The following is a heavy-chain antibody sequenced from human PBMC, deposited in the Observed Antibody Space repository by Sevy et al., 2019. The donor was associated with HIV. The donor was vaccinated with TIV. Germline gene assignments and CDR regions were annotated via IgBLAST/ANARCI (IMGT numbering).Heavy chain of an antibody. J-gene: IGHJ6*02. CDR1: GYVFDNYG. CDR2: IGIHQGNT. V-gene: IGHV1-18*04. CDR3: ARSHDSTTYYSRYYYAYGMDV. Sequence: ASVKVSCKASGYVFDNYGISWVRQAPGQGLEWMGWIGIHQGNTVYAEKFQGRVTVTRDTSTTTTYMELRSLRSDGTGVYFCARSHDSTTYYSRYYYAYGMDVWGQGTTVTVSS. D-gene: IGHD3-9*01.